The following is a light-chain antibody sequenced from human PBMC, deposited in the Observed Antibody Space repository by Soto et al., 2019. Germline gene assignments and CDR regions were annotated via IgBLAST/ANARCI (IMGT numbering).Light chain of an antibody. Sequence: QSVLTQPPSVSGAPGQRVTISCTGSSSNIGAGYDVHWYQQLPGTAPKLLIYGNSNRPSGVPDRFSGSKSGTSASLAITGLQAEDEDDYSCQSYDSSLSGSYVFGTGTKLTVL. CDR1: SSNIGAGYD. V-gene: IGLV1-40*01. CDR2: GNS. CDR3: QSYDSSLSGSYV. J-gene: IGLJ1*01.